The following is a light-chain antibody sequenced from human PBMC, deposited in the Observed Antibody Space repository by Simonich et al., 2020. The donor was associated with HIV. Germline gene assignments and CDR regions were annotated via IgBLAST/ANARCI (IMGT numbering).Light chain of an antibody. J-gene: IGKJ1*01. V-gene: IGKV3-15*01. CDR2: GAS. Sequence: EIVLTQSPGTLSLSPGERATLSGRASQSVRSNLVWYQQKPGQAPRLLIYGASTRATGIPARFSGSGSGTDYTLTISSLQPEDFATYYCQQYYSTPPTFGQGTKVEIK. CDR3: QQYYSTPPT. CDR1: QSVRSN.